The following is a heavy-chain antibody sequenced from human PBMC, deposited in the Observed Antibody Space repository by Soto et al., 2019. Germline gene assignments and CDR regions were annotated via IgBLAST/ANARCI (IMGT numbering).Heavy chain of an antibody. J-gene: IGHJ2*01. CDR2: IIPIFGTA. Sequence: QVELVQSGAEVKKPGSSVKVSCQASEDTFRNYAISWVRQAPGQGLEWMGGIIPIFGTANYAQKFQGRVTMPAYTSANTVYLELSSLRSEDTAVYYCASTKYDSCPYYYCYLGLWGRGTLVTVSS. CDR3: ASTKYDSCPYYYCYLGL. V-gene: IGHV1-69*06. D-gene: IGHD3-22*01. CDR1: EDTFRNYA.